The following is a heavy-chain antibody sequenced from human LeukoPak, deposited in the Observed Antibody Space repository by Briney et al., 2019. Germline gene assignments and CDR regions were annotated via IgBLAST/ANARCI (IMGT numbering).Heavy chain of an antibody. Sequence: SQTLSLTCAVSGGSISGGAYSWNWIRQPPGMGLVWIAYIYHTGSNYYNPSLKSRFTTSVNRSKTQFPLRLSFSTAAATAEYSCGASYGINYFDPWGQGALVTVSS. J-gene: IGHJ5*02. CDR3: GASYGINYFDP. CDR1: GGSISGGAYS. V-gene: IGHV4-30-2*01. D-gene: IGHD4-17*01. CDR2: IYHTGSN.